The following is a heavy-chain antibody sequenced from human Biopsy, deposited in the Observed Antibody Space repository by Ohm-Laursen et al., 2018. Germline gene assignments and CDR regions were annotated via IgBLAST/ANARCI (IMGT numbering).Heavy chain of an antibody. D-gene: IGHD1-1*01. CDR2: FAPENGKT. J-gene: IGHJ4*02. CDR3: AADINVWNVNY. V-gene: IGHV1-24*01. CDR1: GYTLTELS. Sequence: ATVKISCNVSGYTLTELSMHWVRQAPGKGLEWMGGFAPENGKTVYAQNFQARVSMAEDTSTDTAYMELRSLRSEDTAVYYCAADINVWNVNYWGQGTQVTVSS.